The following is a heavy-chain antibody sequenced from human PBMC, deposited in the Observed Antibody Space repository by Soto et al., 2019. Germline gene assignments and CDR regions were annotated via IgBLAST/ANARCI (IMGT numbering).Heavy chain of an antibody. CDR2: IYYSGST. CDR3: ARRITIFGVATDY. V-gene: IGHV4-39*01. Sequence: SETLSLTSTVSGGSISSSSYYWGWIRQPPGKGLEWIGSIYYSGSTYYNPFLKSRVTISVDTSKNQFSLKLSSVTAADTAVYYCARRITIFGVATDYWGQGTLVTVSS. D-gene: IGHD3-3*01. CDR1: GGSISSSSYY. J-gene: IGHJ4*02.